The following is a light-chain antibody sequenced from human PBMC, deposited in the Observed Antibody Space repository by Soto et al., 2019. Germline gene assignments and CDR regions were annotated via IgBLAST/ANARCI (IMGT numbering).Light chain of an antibody. J-gene: IGKJ4*01. CDR3: QQYFTIPLT. CDR2: WAS. V-gene: IGKV4-1*01. Sequence: DIVMTQSPDSLAVSLGERATINCKSSQGLSYDSDNRKHLAWYQQRPGQPPKLLIYWASTRESGVPDRFTGSGSGTDFSLTISSLQAEDVAVYYCQQYFTIPLTFGGGTKVEIK. CDR1: QGLSYDSDNRKH.